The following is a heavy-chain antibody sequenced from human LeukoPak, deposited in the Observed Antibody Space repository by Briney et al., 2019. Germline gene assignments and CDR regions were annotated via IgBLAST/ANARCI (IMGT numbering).Heavy chain of an antibody. D-gene: IGHD3-16*02. CDR1: GGSISSGSYY. CDR3: ARENGMITFGGVIATFDY. V-gene: IGHV4-61*02. J-gene: IGHJ4*02. Sequence: IPSETLSLTWTVSGGSISSGSYYWSWIRQPAGKGLERFGSIYTSGSTNYNLSPKSRVAISVDTSKNQFSLKLSSVTSADTAVYYCARENGMITFGGVIATFDYWGQGTLVTVSS. CDR2: IYTSGST.